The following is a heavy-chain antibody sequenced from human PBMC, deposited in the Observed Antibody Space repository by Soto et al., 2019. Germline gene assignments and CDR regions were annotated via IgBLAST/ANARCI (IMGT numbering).Heavy chain of an antibody. CDR1: GDSISSYY. Sequence: SETLSLTCTVSGDSISSYYWSWIRQPPGKRLEWIGYIYYSGSTNYNPSLKSRVTISVDTSKNQFSLKLSSVTAADTAVYYCARHGQWLVTGYFYYGMDVWGQGTTVTVSS. CDR3: ARHGQWLVTGYFYYGMDV. V-gene: IGHV4-59*08. J-gene: IGHJ6*02. CDR2: IYYSGST. D-gene: IGHD6-19*01.